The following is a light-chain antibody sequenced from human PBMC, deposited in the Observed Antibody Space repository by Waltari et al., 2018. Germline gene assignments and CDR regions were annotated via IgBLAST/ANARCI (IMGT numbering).Light chain of an antibody. J-gene: IGKJ1*01. CDR2: KVS. CDR3: MQGTHWPPWT. V-gene: IGKV2-30*02. CDR1: QSLVHSDGHTY. Sequence: DVVMTQSPLSLPVSLGQPASISCRSSQSLVHSDGHTYLAWFQQRPGQSPRRLIYKVSRRESGVPDRFSGSGTGTDFTLTINMVEAEDVGVYYCMQGTHWPPWTFGQGTKVEI.